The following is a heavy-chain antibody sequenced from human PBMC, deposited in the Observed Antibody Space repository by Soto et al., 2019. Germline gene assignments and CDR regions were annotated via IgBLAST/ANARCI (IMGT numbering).Heavy chain of an antibody. CDR2: IYYSGST. CDR1: GGSISSYY. V-gene: IGHV4-59*01. Sequence: SETLSLTCTVSGGSISSYYWSWIRQPPGKGLEWFGYIYYSGSTNYNPSLKSRVTISVDTSKNQFSLKLSSVTAADTAVYYCARSVPPYYYDSSGYPHAFDIWGQGTMVTV. J-gene: IGHJ3*02. D-gene: IGHD3-22*01. CDR3: ARSVPPYYYDSSGYPHAFDI.